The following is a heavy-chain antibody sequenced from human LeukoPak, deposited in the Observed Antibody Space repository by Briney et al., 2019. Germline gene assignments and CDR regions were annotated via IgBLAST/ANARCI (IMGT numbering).Heavy chain of an antibody. D-gene: IGHD3-22*01. CDR2: IKQDGSEK. V-gene: IGHV3-7*01. J-gene: IGHJ5*02. Sequence: GGSLRLSCAASGFTFSSYGMSWVRQAPGKGLEWVANIKQDGSEKYYVDSVKGRFTISRDNAKNSLYLQMNSLRAEDTAVYYCARALDSNGYYYGPWFDPWGQGTLVTVSS. CDR3: ARALDSNGYYYGPWFDP. CDR1: GFTFSSYG.